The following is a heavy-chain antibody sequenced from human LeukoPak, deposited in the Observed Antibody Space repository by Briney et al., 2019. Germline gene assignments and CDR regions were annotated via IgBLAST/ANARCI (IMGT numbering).Heavy chain of an antibody. J-gene: IGHJ5*02. CDR2: IYYSGST. D-gene: IGHD2-15*01. V-gene: IGHV4-59*01. CDR1: GGSISSYY. CDR3: ARDAPVGYCSGGSCPPHWFDP. Sequence: SETPSLTCTVSGGSISSYYWSWIRQPPGKGLEWIGYIYYSGSTNYNPSLKSRVTISVDTSKNQSSLKLSSVTAADTAVYYCARDAPVGYCSGGSCPPHWFDPWGQGTLVTVSS.